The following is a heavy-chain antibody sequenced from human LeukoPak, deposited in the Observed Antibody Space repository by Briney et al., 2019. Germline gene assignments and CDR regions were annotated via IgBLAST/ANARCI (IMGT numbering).Heavy chain of an antibody. CDR1: GFTFSSYA. CDR2: ISGSGGST. D-gene: IGHD2-2*01. CDR3: AKAAGVVPAATLFQH. J-gene: IGHJ1*01. V-gene: IGHV3-23*01. Sequence: GGSLRLSCSASGFTFSSYAMSWVRQAPGKGLEWVSAISGSGGSTYYADSVKGRFTISRDNSKNTLYLQMNSLRAEDTAVYYCAKAAGVVPAATLFQHWGQGTLVTVSS.